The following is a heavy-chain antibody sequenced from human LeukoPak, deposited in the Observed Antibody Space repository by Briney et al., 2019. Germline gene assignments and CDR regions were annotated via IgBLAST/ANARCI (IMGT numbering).Heavy chain of an antibody. CDR2: IYYSGST. J-gene: IGHJ4*02. V-gene: IGHV4-39*01. CDR1: GGSISSSSYY. D-gene: IGHD6-13*01. CDR3: ARGDPAAGDY. Sequence: SETLSLTCTVSGGSISSSSYYWGWIRQPPGKGLEWIGSIYYSGSTYYNPSLKSRVTISVDTSKNQFSLKLSFVTAADTAVYYCARGDPAAGDYWGQGTLVTVSS.